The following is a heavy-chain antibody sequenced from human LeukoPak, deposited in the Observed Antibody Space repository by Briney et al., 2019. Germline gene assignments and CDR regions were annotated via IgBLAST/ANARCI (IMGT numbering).Heavy chain of an antibody. J-gene: IGHJ4*02. V-gene: IGHV3-23*01. CDR3: AKPPHATTITMFDY. CDR2: ISGSGGST. Sequence: GGSLRLSCAASGFTFSSYSMNWVRQAPGKGLEWVSAISGSGGSTYYADSVKGRFTISRDNSKNTLYLQMNSLRAEDTAVYYCAKPPHATTITMFDYWGQGTLVTVSS. D-gene: IGHD3-10*01. CDR1: GFTFSSYS.